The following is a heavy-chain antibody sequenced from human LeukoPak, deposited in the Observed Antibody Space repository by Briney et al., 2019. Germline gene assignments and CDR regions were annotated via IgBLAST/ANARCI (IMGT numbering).Heavy chain of an antibody. D-gene: IGHD6-13*01. J-gene: IGHJ4*02. Sequence: PGGSLRLSCAASGFTFSSHWMNWVRQAPGKGLEWVANIKEDGSEKYYVESVKGRFTISRDNAKNSLYLQMNSLRAEDTAVYFCARVGALSSSWLLYWGQGTLVTVSS. CDR2: IKEDGSEK. CDR1: GFTFSSHW. V-gene: IGHV3-7*01. CDR3: ARVGALSSSWLLY.